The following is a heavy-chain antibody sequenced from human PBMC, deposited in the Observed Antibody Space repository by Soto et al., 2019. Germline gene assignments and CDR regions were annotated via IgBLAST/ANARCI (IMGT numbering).Heavy chain of an antibody. Sequence: QVQLVQSGAEVKKPVSSVKVSCKAPGGTFSSYAISWVRQAPGQGLAWMGGTIPIFGTANYAQKFEGRVTITAVESTSTDDSELSSLGSEDTAVYYCAATGSPLDDYYGMYVWGQGTTVTVSS. CDR3: AATGSPLDDYYGMYV. CDR2: TIPIFGTA. V-gene: IGHV1-69*12. CDR1: GGTFSSYA. D-gene: IGHD2-15*01. J-gene: IGHJ6*02.